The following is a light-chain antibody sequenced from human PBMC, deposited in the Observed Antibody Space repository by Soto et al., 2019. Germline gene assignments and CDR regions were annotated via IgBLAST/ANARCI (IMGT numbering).Light chain of an antibody. Sequence: ETVLTQSPHTLSLSPGERASLSCRTSQTISSSYFAWYQQKPGQSPRLLVYAASIRAPGIPDRFSGSGSGADFTLTISRLEPADFAVYYCQHYDGSLTFGGGTRVEIK. CDR2: AAS. V-gene: IGKV3-20*01. CDR3: QHYDGSLT. J-gene: IGKJ4*01. CDR1: QTISSSY.